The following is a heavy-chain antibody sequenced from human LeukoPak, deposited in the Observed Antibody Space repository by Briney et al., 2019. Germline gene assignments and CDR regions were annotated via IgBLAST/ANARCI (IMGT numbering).Heavy chain of an antibody. D-gene: IGHD2-15*01. CDR1: GFTFNSYS. J-gene: IGHJ6*02. V-gene: IGHV3-21*01. CDR2: ISSSSSYI. Sequence: PGGSLRLSCAASGFTFNSYSMNWVRQAPGKGLEWVSSISSSSSYIYYADSVKGRFTISRDNAKNSLYLQMNSLRAEDTAVYYCAIPVRSGSPLGMDVWGQGTTVTVSS. CDR3: AIPVRSGSPLGMDV.